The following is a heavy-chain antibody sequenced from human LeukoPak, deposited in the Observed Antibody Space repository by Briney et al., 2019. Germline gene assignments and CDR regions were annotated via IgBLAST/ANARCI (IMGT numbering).Heavy chain of an antibody. CDR1: GGSISSY. J-gene: IGHJ4*02. CDR2: IYFTGTT. CDR3: VNGGSYLTK. V-gene: IGHV4-59*01. Sequence: KPSETLPLTCTVSGGSISSYWSWIRQSPGKGLEWIGYIYFTGTTNYNPSLKSRLTISIDTSRNQFSLKLSSATAADTAIYYCVNGGSYLTKWGQGTLVTVSS. D-gene: IGHD3-10*01.